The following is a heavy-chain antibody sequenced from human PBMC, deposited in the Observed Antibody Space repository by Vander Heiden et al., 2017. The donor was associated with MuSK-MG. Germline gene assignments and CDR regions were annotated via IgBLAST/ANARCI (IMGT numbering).Heavy chain of an antibody. CDR2: IFSNDEK. V-gene: IGHV2-26*01. D-gene: IGHD3-3*01. Sequence: QVTLKESGPVLVKPPETLTRTCPLSGFSLRNARMGVSWIRQPPGKALEWLAHIFSNDEKSYSTSLKSRLTISKDTSKSQVVLTMTNMDPVDTATYYCARMSTNYRFFFDPWGQGTLVTVSS. CDR1: GFSLRNARMG. J-gene: IGHJ5*02. CDR3: ARMSTNYRFFFDP.